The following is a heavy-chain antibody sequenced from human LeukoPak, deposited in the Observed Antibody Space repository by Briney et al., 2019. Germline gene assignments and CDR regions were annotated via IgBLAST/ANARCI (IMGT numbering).Heavy chain of an antibody. Sequence: ASVKVSCKASGYTFTGYYMHWVRQAPGQGLEWMGIINPSTGSTNYAQKFQGRVTMTRDTSTSTVYMELSSLRSEDTAVYYCAREWYSGSYYFDYWGQGTLVTVSS. J-gene: IGHJ4*02. CDR3: AREWYSGSYYFDY. CDR2: INPSTGST. D-gene: IGHD1-26*01. V-gene: IGHV1-46*01. CDR1: GYTFTGYY.